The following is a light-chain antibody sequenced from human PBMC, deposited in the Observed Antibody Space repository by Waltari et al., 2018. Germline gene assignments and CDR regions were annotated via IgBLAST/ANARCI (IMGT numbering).Light chain of an antibody. Sequence: IQMSQSPPSLSASVGDRVTITCRASQGISSYLNWYQQKPGKAPKLLIYYANSLASGVPSRFSGSGSGTEFTLTISSLQPEDFATYYCQQGNSNPWTFGQGTKVEIK. CDR3: QQGNSNPWT. V-gene: IGKV1-13*02. CDR2: YAN. CDR1: QGISSY. J-gene: IGKJ1*01.